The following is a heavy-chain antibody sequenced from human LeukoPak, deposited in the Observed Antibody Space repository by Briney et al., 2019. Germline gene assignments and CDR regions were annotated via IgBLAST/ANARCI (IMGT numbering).Heavy chain of an antibody. J-gene: IGHJ6*01. CDR2: INHSGST. CDR3: ARTRGLQLWFLNYYYYYGMDV. Sequence: SETLSLTCAVYGGSFSGYYWSWIRQPPGKGLEWIGEINHSGSTNYNPSLKSRVTISVDTSKNQFSLKLSSVTAADTAVYYCARTRGLQLWFLNYYYYYGMDVWGQGTTVTVSS. CDR1: GGSFSGYY. D-gene: IGHD5-18*01. V-gene: IGHV4-34*01.